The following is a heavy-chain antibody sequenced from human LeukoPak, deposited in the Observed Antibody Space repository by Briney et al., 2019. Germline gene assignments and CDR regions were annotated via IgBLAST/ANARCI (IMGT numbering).Heavy chain of an antibody. CDR3: AKDGTLSGIDY. J-gene: IGHJ4*02. CDR1: GFTFSSYG. Sequence: AGGSLRLSCAASGFTFSSYGMHWVRQAPGKGLEWVAVISYDGSNKYYADSVKGRFTISRDNSKNTLYLQMNSLRAEDTAVYYCAKDGTLSGIDYWGQGTLVTVSS. CDR2: ISYDGSNK. V-gene: IGHV3-30*18. D-gene: IGHD7-27*01.